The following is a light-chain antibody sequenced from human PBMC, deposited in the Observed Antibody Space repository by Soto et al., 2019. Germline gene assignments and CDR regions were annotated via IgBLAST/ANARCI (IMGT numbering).Light chain of an antibody. CDR2: LGS. J-gene: IGKJ4*01. CDR3: MKGSLT. V-gene: IGKV2-28*01. Sequence: MTQSPLSLPVTPGEPASMSCRSSQSLLHGNGYNCLDWYLQKPGQSPQVLIYLGSTGASGVPERFSGSGSGTDFTLKISRVEAEDVGVYYCMKGSLTFGGGTKVEIK. CDR1: QSLLHGNGYNC.